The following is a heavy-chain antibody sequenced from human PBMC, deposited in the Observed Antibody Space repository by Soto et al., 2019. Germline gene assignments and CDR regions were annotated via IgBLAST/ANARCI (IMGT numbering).Heavy chain of an antibody. CDR1: GGSISNYY. CDR2: IHFSGNT. J-gene: IGHJ3*02. D-gene: IGHD2-21*02. V-gene: IGHV4-59*01. Sequence: SETLSLTCTVSGGSISNYYWSWIRQSPEKGLEWIAYIHFSGNTNYNPSLKSRVTISVDTSKNQFSLKLTSVTAADTAMYYCARLQYTVVTTFDMWGQGTMVTV. CDR3: ARLQYTVVTTFDM.